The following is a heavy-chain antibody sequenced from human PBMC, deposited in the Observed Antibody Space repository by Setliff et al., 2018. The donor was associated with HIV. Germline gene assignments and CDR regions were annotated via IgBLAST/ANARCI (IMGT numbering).Heavy chain of an antibody. CDR2: IYYSGST. D-gene: IGHD1-1*01. CDR3: ARAEGDAYNSLPYFDS. Sequence: LSLTCTVSGGSTSSYYWSWIRQPPGKGLEWIGYIYYSGSTNYNPSLKSRVTISVDTSKNQFSLKLSSVAAADTAVYYCARAEGDAYNSLPYFDSWGPGALVTVSS. V-gene: IGHV4-59*01. CDR1: GGSTSSYY. J-gene: IGHJ4*02.